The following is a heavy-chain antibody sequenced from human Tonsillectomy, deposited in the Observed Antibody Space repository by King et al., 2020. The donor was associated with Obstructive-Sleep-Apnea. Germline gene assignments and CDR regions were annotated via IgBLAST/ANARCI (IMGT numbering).Heavy chain of an antibody. CDR2: IYPGDSDT. D-gene: IGHD3/OR15-3a*01. CDR3: ARRGQPHFQDSFDV. Sequence: QLVQSGAELEKPGRSLKISCKTSGYNFNKYWIAWVRHMPGKGLEWMGSIYPGDSDTLYSPSFQGQVTISDDKSTNTAYLSWGSLKSSDTAFYFCARRGQPHFQDSFDVWGQGTLVTVSS. J-gene: IGHJ3*01. CDR1: GYNFNKYW. V-gene: IGHV5-51*01.